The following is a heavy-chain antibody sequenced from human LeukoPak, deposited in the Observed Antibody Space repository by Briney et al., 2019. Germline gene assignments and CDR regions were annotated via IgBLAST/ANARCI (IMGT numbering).Heavy chain of an antibody. D-gene: IGHD5-18*01. CDR2: ISWNSGSI. J-gene: IGHJ4*02. V-gene: IGHV3-9*01. CDR1: GFTFDDYA. Sequence: GGSLRLSCAASGFTFDDYAMHWVRQAPGKGLEWVSGISWNSGSIGYADSVKGRFTISRDNAKNSLYLQMNSLRAEDTALYYCTRGRLMYGTAMAQAWFDYWGQGTLVTVSS. CDR3: TRGRLMYGTAMAQAWFDY.